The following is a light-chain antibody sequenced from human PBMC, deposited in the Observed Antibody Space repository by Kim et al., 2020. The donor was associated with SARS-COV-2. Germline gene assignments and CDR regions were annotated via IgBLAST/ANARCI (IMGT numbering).Light chain of an antibody. CDR2: DVN. Sequence: QSALTQPASVSGSPGESITISCTGSSSDIGYCRYVAWYQQHPGKAPKLVIFDVNLRPSGVSSRFSGSKSGNTASLTVSGLQAEDEAIYPCSSCTTSRTWLFGAGTQLTVL. V-gene: IGLV2-14*03. CDR3: SSCTTSRTWL. J-gene: IGLJ2*01. CDR1: SSDIGYCRY.